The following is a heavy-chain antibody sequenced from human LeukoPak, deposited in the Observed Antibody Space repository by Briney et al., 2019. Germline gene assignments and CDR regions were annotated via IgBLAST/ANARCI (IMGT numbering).Heavy chain of an antibody. CDR2: ISSNGDNT. J-gene: IGHJ4*02. CDR3: GRGTGY. V-gene: IGHV3-64D*06. CDR1: GFTFSTYV. Sequence: GGSLRLSCSVSGFTFSTYVMHWVRQAPGKGLEYVSAISSNGDNTYYADSVKGRFTISRDNSKNTLYLQMSSLRADDTAVYYCGRGTGYWAQGPRVTVSS. D-gene: IGHD3-16*01.